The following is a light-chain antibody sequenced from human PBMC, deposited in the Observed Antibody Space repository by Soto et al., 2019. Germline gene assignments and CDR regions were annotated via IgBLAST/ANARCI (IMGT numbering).Light chain of an antibody. J-gene: IGKJ1*01. CDR3: QQFGTFPWT. V-gene: IGKV3-20*01. CDR2: GAS. CDR1: QSVSTTY. Sequence: EIVLTQSPGTLSLSPGERATLSCRASQSVSTTYLAWYQQKPGQAPRLLIYGASSRAAGIPDRFSGSGSGTDFTLTVSRLEPEDVAVYFCQQFGTFPWTFGQGTNVEIK.